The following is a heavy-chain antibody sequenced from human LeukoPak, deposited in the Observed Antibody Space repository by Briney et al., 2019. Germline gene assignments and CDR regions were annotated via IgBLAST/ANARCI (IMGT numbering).Heavy chain of an antibody. CDR3: ARQQTYGIVRDTAFDI. CDR2: ISYDGSNK. D-gene: IGHD2-21*01. Sequence: PGGSLRLSCEASGFTFSQYWMHWVRQAPGKGLEWVAAISYDGSNKYYADSVKGRFTISRDNSKNTLYVQINSLRAEDTAVYYCARQQTYGIVRDTAFDIWGQGTKVTISS. V-gene: IGHV3-30-3*01. CDR1: GFTFSQYW. J-gene: IGHJ3*02.